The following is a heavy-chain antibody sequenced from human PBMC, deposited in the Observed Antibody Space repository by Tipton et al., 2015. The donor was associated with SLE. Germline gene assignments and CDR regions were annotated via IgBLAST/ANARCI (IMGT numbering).Heavy chain of an antibody. CDR2: IHYSGST. CDR1: GGSISNGDYY. CDR3: VRELDTFDI. J-gene: IGHJ3*02. Sequence: TLSLTCTVSGGSISNGDYYWSWIRQHPGKGLEWIGYIHYSGSTYYNPSLKSRITISVDTSKNQFSLKLSSVTAADTAVYYCVRELDTFDIWGQGTMVTVSS. V-gene: IGHV4-31*03.